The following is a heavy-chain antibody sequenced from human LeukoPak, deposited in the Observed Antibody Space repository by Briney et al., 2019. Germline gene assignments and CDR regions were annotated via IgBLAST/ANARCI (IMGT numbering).Heavy chain of an antibody. D-gene: IGHD2-15*01. CDR3: ARGSGSSGGGSAFDY. V-gene: IGHV3-21*01. J-gene: IGHJ4*02. CDR2: ISSSSSYI. CDR1: GFTFSSYS. Sequence: GRSLRLSCAASGFTFSSYSMNWVRQAPGKGLEWVSSISSSSSYIYYADSVKGRFTISRDNAKKSLYLQVNSLRAEDTAVYYCARGSGSSGGGSAFDYWGQGTLVTVSS.